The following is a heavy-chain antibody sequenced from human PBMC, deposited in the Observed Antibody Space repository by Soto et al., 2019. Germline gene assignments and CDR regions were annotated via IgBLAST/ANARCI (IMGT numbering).Heavy chain of an antibody. CDR3: ARGGGWSNYQEIDY. CDR2: ISSSSSYI. CDR1: GFTFSSYS. J-gene: IGHJ4*02. Sequence: EVQLVESWGGLVKPGGSLRLSWAASGFTFSSYSMNWVRQAPGKGLEWVSSISSSSSYIYYADSVKGRFTISRDNAKNSLYLQMNSLRAEDTAVYYCARGGGWSNYQEIDYWGQGTLVTVSS. D-gene: IGHD4-4*01. V-gene: IGHV3-21*01.